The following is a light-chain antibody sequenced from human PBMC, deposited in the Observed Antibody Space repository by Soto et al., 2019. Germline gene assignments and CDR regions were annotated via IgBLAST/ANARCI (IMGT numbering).Light chain of an antibody. V-gene: IGKV1-5*01. CDR1: QSISSW. CDR2: DAS. CDR3: QQSNSTPLT. J-gene: IGKJ4*01. Sequence: DIQSTQSPSTLSASFGDSAPITCEASQSISSWLAWYQQKPGKAPKLLSYDASSLQSGVPSRGSGSGSGTDFTLTSSSLQPEDFATYYCQQSNSTPLTFGGGTKLEIK.